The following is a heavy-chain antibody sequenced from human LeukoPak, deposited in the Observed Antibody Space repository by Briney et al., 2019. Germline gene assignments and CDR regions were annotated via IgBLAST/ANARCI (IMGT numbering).Heavy chain of an antibody. J-gene: IGHJ4*02. V-gene: IGHV4-34*01. CDR1: GGSFSEYY. Sequence: SETLSLTCAVYGGSFSEYYWTWIRQPPGKGLEWIGEINHSGSTNYRPSLKSRVTISVDTSKNQFSLKFYCARVGGRYYKVDFWGRGTPVTVSP. CDR2: INHSGST. D-gene: IGHD1-26*01. CDR3: F.